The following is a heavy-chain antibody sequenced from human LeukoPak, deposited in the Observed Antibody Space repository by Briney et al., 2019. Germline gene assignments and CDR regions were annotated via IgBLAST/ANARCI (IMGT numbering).Heavy chain of an antibody. CDR3: ARDPSDPGYCSSTCYGYYYYGMDV. J-gene: IGHJ6*02. V-gene: IGHV1-3*01. CDR2: INAGNGNT. Sequence: ASVKVSCKASGYTFTSYAMHWVRQAPGQRLEWMGWINAGNGNTKYSQKFQGRVTITRDTSASTAYMELSSLRSEDTAVYYYARDPSDPGYCSSTCYGYYYYGMDVWGQGTTVTVSS. D-gene: IGHD2-2*03. CDR1: GYTFTSYA.